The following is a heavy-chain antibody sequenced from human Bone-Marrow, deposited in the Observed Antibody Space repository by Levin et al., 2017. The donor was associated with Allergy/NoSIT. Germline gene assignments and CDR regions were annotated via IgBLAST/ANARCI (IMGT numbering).Heavy chain of an antibody. Sequence: GESLKISCGASGFTLTTYWMHWVRRGPGEGLVCVSRISPDCNDRMYADAVKGRFTISRDNSKNTVYLEMNSLRDEDTAVYYCVRGTTDWMGMDYWGQGALVIVSS. CDR3: VRGTTDWMGMDY. V-gene: IGHV3-74*03. J-gene: IGHJ4*02. D-gene: IGHD3-9*01. CDR2: ISPDCNDR. CDR1: GFTLTTYW.